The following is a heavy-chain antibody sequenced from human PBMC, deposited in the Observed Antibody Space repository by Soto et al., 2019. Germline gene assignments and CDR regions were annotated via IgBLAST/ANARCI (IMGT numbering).Heavy chain of an antibody. CDR1: GGTFSIYA. CDR3: ARSQGSSTSLEIYYYYYYGMDV. Sequence: QVQLVQSGAEVKKPGSSVKVSCKASGGTFSIYAISWVRQAPGQGLEWMGGSIPISGTANYAQKFQGRVTITADESTSTAYMELSSLRSEDTAVYYCARSQGSSTSLEIYYYYYYGMDVWGQGTTVTVSS. CDR2: SIPISGTA. J-gene: IGHJ6*02. V-gene: IGHV1-69*01. D-gene: IGHD2-2*01.